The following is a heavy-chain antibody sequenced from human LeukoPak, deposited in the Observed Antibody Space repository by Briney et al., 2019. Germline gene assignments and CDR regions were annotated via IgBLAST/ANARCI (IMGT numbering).Heavy chain of an antibody. CDR1: GYTFTGYD. Sequence: ASVKVSCKPSGYTFTGYDIHWVRQAPGQGLQWMGWMKPSTGATNYAQEFQGRVTMTRDTSVGTAHMELSRLTPDDTALYYCARDYYGSGSYSRDYWGQGTLATVSS. CDR3: ARDYYGSGSYSRDY. CDR2: MKPSTGAT. V-gene: IGHV1-2*02. J-gene: IGHJ4*02. D-gene: IGHD3-10*01.